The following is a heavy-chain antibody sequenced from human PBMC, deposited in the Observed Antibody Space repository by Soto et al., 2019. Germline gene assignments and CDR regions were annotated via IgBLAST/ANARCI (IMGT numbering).Heavy chain of an antibody. D-gene: IGHD6-19*01. CDR1: GFSFSTSGMC. J-gene: IGHJ4*02. CDR3: ARFPYSSGWQAFDY. Sequence: SGPTLVNPTQTLTLTCTFSGFSFSTSGMCVSWIRQPPGKALEWLALIDWDDDKYYSTSLKTRLTISKDTSKNQVVLTMTNMDPVDTATYYCARFPYSSGWQAFDYWGQGTLVTVSS. CDR2: IDWDDDK. V-gene: IGHV2-70*01.